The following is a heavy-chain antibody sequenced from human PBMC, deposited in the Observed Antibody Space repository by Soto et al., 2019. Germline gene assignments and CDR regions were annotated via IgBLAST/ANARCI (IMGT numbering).Heavy chain of an antibody. CDR1: GGSISSYY. CDR2: IYYSGST. D-gene: IGHD2-15*01. Sequence: SETLSLTCTVSGGSISSYYWSWIRQPPGKGLEWIGYIYYSGSTNYNPSLKSRVTISVDTSKNQFSLKLSSVTAADTAVYYCARLSGGSAYDYWGQGTLVTVSS. CDR3: ARLSGGSAYDY. V-gene: IGHV4-59*08. J-gene: IGHJ4*02.